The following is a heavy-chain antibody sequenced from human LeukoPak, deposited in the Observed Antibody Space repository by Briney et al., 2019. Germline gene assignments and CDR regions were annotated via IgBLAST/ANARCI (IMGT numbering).Heavy chain of an antibody. CDR1: GGSIRSYY. V-gene: IGHV4-59*01. CDR2: ISYSGYT. CDR3: ARGGRGEPSNLDY. Sequence: SETLSLTCTVSGGSIRSYYWSWIRQAPGKGLEWIGFISYSGYTSYSPSLKSRVAISVDTSKSQFSLRLSSVTAADTAVYYCARGGRGEPSNLDYWGQGTLVNVSS. D-gene: IGHD1-14*01. J-gene: IGHJ4*02.